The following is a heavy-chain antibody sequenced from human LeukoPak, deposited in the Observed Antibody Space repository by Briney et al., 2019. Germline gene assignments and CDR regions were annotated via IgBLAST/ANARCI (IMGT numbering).Heavy chain of an antibody. Sequence: GGSLRLSCAASEFTFSSHSMNCVRQAPGKGLEWVSSISRSGGSIYYADSLKGRFTISRDNAKNSLYLQMNSLRAEDTAVYFCARGLKVSAALDVFDIWGQGTMFTVSS. V-gene: IGHV3-21*01. D-gene: IGHD2-2*01. CDR1: EFTFSSHS. CDR2: ISRSGGSI. CDR3: ARGLKVSAALDVFDI. J-gene: IGHJ3*02.